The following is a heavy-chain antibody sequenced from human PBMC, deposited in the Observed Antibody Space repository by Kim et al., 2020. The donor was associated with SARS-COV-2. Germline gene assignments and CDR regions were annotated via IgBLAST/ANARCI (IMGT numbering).Heavy chain of an antibody. Sequence: GGSLRLSCSASGFTFNTYGMHWVRQAPGKGLEWVAVIWFDGSDKYYADSVKGRFTISRDNSKDTLYLQMRSLRAEDTAVYYCARGPHYDSWSGYSDYSYGMDVWARGTTVTVSS. D-gene: IGHD3-3*01. CDR3: ARGPHYDSWSGYSDYSYGMDV. V-gene: IGHV3-33*01. J-gene: IGHJ6*02. CDR1: GFTFNTYG. CDR2: IWFDGSDK.